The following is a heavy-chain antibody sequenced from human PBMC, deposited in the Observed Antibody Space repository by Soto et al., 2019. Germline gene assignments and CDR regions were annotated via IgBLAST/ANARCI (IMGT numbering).Heavy chain of an antibody. V-gene: IGHV3-30*18. CDR3: AKDLDYDSSVHDY. D-gene: IGHD3-22*01. Sequence: QVQLVESGGGVAQPGRSLRLSCAASGFTFSNYGMHWVRQAPGKGLEWVALISYDGSNKYYADSVKGRFTISRDNSKNTLYLQMNSLRAEDTAVYYCAKDLDYDSSVHDYWGQGTLVTVSS. CDR1: GFTFSNYG. J-gene: IGHJ4*02. CDR2: ISYDGSNK.